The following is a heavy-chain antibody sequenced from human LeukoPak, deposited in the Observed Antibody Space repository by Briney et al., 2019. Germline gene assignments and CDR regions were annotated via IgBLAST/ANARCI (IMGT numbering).Heavy chain of an antibody. V-gene: IGHV4-59*01. D-gene: IGHD5-12*01. J-gene: IGHJ3*02. Sequence: SETLSLTCIVSGGSLSSDYRTWVRQPPGKGLEWIGYIYYSGSTNYNPSLTSRVTTSLDTSKNQFSLKLSSVPAADTAVYYCARESPYDGAFDIWGQGTVVTVSS. CDR2: IYYSGST. CDR1: GGSLSSDY. CDR3: ARESPYDGAFDI.